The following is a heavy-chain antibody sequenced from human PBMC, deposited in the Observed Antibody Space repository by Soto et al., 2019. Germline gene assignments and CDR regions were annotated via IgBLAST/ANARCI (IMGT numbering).Heavy chain of an antibody. J-gene: IGHJ4*02. CDR2: IDPSGGST. D-gene: IGHD4-17*01. V-gene: IGHV1-46*01. Sequence: ASVKVSCKTSGYTFTSYYIHWVRQAPGQGLEWMGVIDPSGGSTSSPQRFQGRVTMTRDRSTSTVYMELSSLRSEDTAVYYCARDLAGDHYGDLDYWGQGTLVTVSS. CDR3: ARDLAGDHYGDLDY. CDR1: GYTFTSYY.